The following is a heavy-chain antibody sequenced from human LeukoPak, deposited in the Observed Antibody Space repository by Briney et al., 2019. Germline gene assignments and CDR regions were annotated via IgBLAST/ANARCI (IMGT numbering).Heavy chain of an antibody. CDR1: GFTFSSYW. CDR3: VRDQYYGSGSYEY. CDR2: INSDGRST. V-gene: IGHV3-74*01. J-gene: IGHJ4*02. Sequence: GGSLRLSCAASGFTFSSYWMHWVRQAPGKGLVWVSRINSDGRSTSYADFVKGRFTISRDNAKNTVFLQLNSLRAEDTAVYYCVRDQYYGSGSYEYWGQGTLVTVSS. D-gene: IGHD3-10*01.